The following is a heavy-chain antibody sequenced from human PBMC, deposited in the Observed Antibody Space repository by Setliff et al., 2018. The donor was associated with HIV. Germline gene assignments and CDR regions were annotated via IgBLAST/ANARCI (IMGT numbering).Heavy chain of an antibody. V-gene: IGHV4-59*01. J-gene: IGHJ6*03. D-gene: IGHD3-22*01. Sequence: SETLSLTCTVSGGSISSYYWSWIRQPPGKGLEWIGYIYYSGSTNHNPSLKSRVTISVDTSKNQFSLKLSSVTAADTAVYYCATSPYYYDSSGYPYYYYMDVWGKGTTVTVSS. CDR2: IYYSGST. CDR1: GGSISSYY. CDR3: ATSPYYYDSSGYPYYYYMDV.